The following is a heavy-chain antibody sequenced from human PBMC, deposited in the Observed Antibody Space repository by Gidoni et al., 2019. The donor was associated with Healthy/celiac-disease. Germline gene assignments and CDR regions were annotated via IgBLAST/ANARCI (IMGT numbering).Heavy chain of an antibody. CDR1: GFTFRSYA. Sequence: EVQLLESGGGLVQPGGSLRLSCAASGFTFRSYAMSWVRQAPGKGLEWVSAISGSGGSTYYADSVKGRFTISRDNSKNTLYLQMNSLRAEDTAVYYCAKDRQIVVVPAAIGGEGFDYWGQGTLVTVSS. D-gene: IGHD2-2*02. CDR3: AKDRQIVVVPAAIGGEGFDY. V-gene: IGHV3-23*01. J-gene: IGHJ4*02. CDR2: ISGSGGST.